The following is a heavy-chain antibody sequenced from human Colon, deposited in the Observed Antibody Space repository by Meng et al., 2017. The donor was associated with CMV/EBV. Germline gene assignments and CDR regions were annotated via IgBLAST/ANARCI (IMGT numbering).Heavy chain of an antibody. CDR2: IFPADSDT. V-gene: IGHV5-51*01. CDR1: EFTFTDYW. CDR3: ERRRGNFMVDY. J-gene: IGHJ4*02. D-gene: IGHD2-8*01. Sequence: GESLKISCKGSEFTFTDYWIAWVRQMPGKGLEFMGMIFPADSDTRYSPSFQGLVSISADNSLNSAYLQFSSLKASDSAVYYCERRRGNFMVDYWGQGTLVTVSS.